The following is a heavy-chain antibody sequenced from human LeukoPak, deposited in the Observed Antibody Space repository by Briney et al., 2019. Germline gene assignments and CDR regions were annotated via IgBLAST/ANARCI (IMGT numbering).Heavy chain of an antibody. Sequence: SETLSLTRTVSGGSISSSSYYWGWIRQPPGQGLEWIGSIYYSGSTYYNPSLKSRVTISVDTSKNQFSLKLSSVTAADTAVYYCASWEMVYFDYWGQGTLVTVSS. D-gene: IGHD5-24*01. CDR1: GGSISSSSYY. V-gene: IGHV4-39*01. CDR3: ASWEMVYFDY. CDR2: IYYSGST. J-gene: IGHJ4*02.